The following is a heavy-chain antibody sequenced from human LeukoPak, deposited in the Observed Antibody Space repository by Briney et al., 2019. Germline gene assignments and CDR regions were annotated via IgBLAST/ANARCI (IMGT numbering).Heavy chain of an antibody. CDR1: GGTFSSYA. Sequence: SVKVSCKASGGTFSSYAISWVRQAPGQGLEWMGGIIPIFGTANYAQKFQGRVTITADKSTTTAYMELSSLRSEDTAIYYCARASNKIRLLDYWGQGTLVTVSS. CDR3: ARASNKIRLLDY. CDR2: IIPIFGTA. V-gene: IGHV1-69*06. J-gene: IGHJ4*02. D-gene: IGHD2-2*01.